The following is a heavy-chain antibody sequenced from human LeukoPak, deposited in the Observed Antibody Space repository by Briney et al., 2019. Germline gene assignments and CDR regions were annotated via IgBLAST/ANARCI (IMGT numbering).Heavy chain of an antibody. V-gene: IGHV1-18*01. D-gene: IGHD6-19*01. Sequence: GASVKVSCKASGYTFTSYGISWVRQAPGQGLEWMGWISAYNGNTNYAQKLQGRVTMTTDTSTSAAYMELRSLRSDDTAVYYCARDQDSSGWYEAYYFDYWGQGTLVTVSS. CDR1: GYTFTSYG. CDR3: ARDQDSSGWYEAYYFDY. J-gene: IGHJ4*02. CDR2: ISAYNGNT.